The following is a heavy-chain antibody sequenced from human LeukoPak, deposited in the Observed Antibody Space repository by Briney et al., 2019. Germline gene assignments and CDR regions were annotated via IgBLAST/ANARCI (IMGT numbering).Heavy chain of an antibody. D-gene: IGHD3-10*01. CDR3: AKERVRGSYYFDY. CDR2: ISYDGSNK. CDR1: GFTFSSYS. V-gene: IGHV3-30*18. J-gene: IGHJ4*02. Sequence: PGGSLRLSCAASGFTFSSYSMHWVRQAPGKGLEWVAVISYDGSNKYYADSVKGRFTISRDNSKNTLYLQMNSLRAEDTAVYYCAKERVRGSYYFDYWGQGTLVTVSS.